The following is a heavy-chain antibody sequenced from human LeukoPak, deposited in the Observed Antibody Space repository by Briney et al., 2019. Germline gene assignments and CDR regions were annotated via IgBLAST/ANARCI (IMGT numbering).Heavy chain of an antibody. CDR1: GGPISSYY. Sequence: SETLSLTCTVSGGPISSYYWSWIRQPPGKGLEWIGYIYYSGSTNYNPSLKSRVTISVDTSKNQFSLKLSSVTAADTAVYYCARLITGKSYFDYWGQGTLVTVSS. CDR2: IYYSGST. CDR3: ARLITGKSYFDY. V-gene: IGHV4-59*01. J-gene: IGHJ4*02. D-gene: IGHD2-8*02.